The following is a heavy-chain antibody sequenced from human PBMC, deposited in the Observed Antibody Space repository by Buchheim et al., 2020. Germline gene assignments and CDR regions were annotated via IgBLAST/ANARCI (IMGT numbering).Heavy chain of an antibody. CDR1: GYTLTELS. V-gene: IGHV1-24*01. Sequence: QVQLVQSGAEVKKPGASVKISCKVSGYTLTELSMNWVRQAPGKGLEWMGGFDPEDGETIYAQKFQGRVTMTEETSQDTAYMWLISLRSEDTSVYYCATIPIEWLLDVWGQGTT. D-gene: IGHD3-3*01. CDR3: ATIPIEWLLDV. CDR2: FDPEDGET. J-gene: IGHJ6*02.